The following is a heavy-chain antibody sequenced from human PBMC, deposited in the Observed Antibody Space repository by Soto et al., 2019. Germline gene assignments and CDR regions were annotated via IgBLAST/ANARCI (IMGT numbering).Heavy chain of an antibody. Sequence: GASVKVSCKASGGTFSSYSMHWVRQAPGQRLEWMGWINAGNGNTKYSQKFQGRVTITRDTSASTAYMELSSLRSEDTAVYYCARGCSSTSCPPFRSFDPWGQGTLVTVSS. V-gene: IGHV1-3*01. D-gene: IGHD2-2*01. CDR1: GGTFSSYS. CDR3: ARGCSSTSCPPFRSFDP. CDR2: INAGNGNT. J-gene: IGHJ5*02.